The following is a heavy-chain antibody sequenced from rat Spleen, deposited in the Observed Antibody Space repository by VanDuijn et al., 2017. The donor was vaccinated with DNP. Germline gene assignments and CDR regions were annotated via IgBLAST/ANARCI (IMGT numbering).Heavy chain of an antibody. Sequence: EVQLVESGGGLVQPGRSLKLSCAASGFTFSDYYMAWVRQAPKKGLEWVASISYEGSYTYYGDSVKGRFTISRDNAKSTLYLQMNSLRSEDTATYYCARHRDYYYSGGYYWYFDFWGPGTMVTVSS. CDR2: ISYEGSYT. CDR3: ARHRDYYYSGGYYWYFDF. CDR1: GFTFSDYY. J-gene: IGHJ1*01. V-gene: IGHV5-22*01. D-gene: IGHD1-1*01.